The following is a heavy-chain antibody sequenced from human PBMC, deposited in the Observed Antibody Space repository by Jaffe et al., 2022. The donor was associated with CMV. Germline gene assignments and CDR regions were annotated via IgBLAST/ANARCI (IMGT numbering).Heavy chain of an antibody. V-gene: IGHV4-39*01. CDR1: GGSISSSSYY. J-gene: IGHJ6*03. CDR3: ARKNVDTAMVPFSYYMDV. D-gene: IGHD5-18*01. CDR2: IYYSGST. Sequence: QLQLQESGPGLVKPSETLSLTCTVSGGSISSSSYYWGWIRQPPGKGLEWIGSIYYSGSTYYNPSLKSRVTISVDTSKNQFSLKLSSVTAADTAVYYCARKNVDTAMVPFSYYMDVWGKGTTVTVSS.